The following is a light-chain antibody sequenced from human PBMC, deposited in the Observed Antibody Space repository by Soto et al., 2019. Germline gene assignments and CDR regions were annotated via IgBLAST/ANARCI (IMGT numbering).Light chain of an antibody. CDR1: QGVSTS. CDR3: QQYYTYPFT. Sequence: AIQMTQSPSSFSASTGDRVTITCRASQGVSTSLAWYQRKPGQAPKLLIYATSTLYSGVPSRFSGSGSGTDFTLTISCLQSEDFATYFCQQYYTYPFTFGPGTAVDV. CDR2: ATS. V-gene: IGKV1-8*01. J-gene: IGKJ3*01.